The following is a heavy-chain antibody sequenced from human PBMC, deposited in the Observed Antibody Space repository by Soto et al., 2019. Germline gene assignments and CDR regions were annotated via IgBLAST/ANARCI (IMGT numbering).Heavy chain of an antibody. J-gene: IGHJ4*02. CDR2: INPDTGGT. V-gene: IGHV1-2*02. D-gene: IGHD2-15*01. CDR1: GYSFTGYY. Sequence: GASVKVSCKASGYSFTGYYIHWVREAPGQGLQWMGWINPDTGGTDSAQKFQGRVTMTRDTSISTAYMDLDSLTSVDTAVYYCVRGWSSTAAGFDLWGQGTLVTVYS. CDR3: VRGWSSTAAGFDL.